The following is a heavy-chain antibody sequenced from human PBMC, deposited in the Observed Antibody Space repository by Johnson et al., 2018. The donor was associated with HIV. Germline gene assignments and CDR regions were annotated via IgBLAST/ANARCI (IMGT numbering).Heavy chain of an antibody. CDR1: GFTFSSYA. CDR2: ISYDGSNQ. D-gene: IGHD4-23*01. Sequence: QMLLVESGGGVVQPGRSLRLSCAASGFTFSSYAMHWVRQAPGQGLEWVAVISYDGSNQYYADSVKGRFTISRDNSKNTLYLQMNSLRAEDTAVYYCARVTLVLDIWGQGTMVTVSS. CDR3: ARVTLVLDI. J-gene: IGHJ3*02. V-gene: IGHV3-30*04.